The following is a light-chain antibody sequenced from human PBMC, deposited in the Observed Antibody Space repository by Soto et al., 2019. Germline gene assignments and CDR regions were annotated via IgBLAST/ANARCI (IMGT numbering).Light chain of an antibody. CDR1: QSILFSSNNKNY. CDR3: QQYYTPPLT. CDR2: WAS. J-gene: IGKJ4*01. V-gene: IGKV4-1*01. Sequence: IVMRQSPDSLAVSLGERATINCKSSQSILFSSNNKNYLAWYQQKPGQPPKLLIYWASTRESGVPERFSGSGSGTDLTLTISSLQAEDVALYYCQQYYTPPLTFGGGTKVDIK.